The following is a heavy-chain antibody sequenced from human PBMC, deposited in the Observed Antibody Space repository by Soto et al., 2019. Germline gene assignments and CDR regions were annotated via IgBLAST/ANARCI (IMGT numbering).Heavy chain of an antibody. CDR3: ARDFTYGSGSYPYYYYYYGMDV. CDR1: GFTFSSYA. CDR2: ISYDGSNK. D-gene: IGHD3-10*01. V-gene: IGHV3-30-3*01. J-gene: IGHJ6*02. Sequence: PGGSLRLSCAASGFTFSSYAMHWVRQAPGKGLEWVAVISYDGSNKYYADSVKGRFTISRDNSKNTLYLQMNSLRAEDTAVYYCARDFTYGSGSYPYYYYYYGMDVWGQGTTVTVSS.